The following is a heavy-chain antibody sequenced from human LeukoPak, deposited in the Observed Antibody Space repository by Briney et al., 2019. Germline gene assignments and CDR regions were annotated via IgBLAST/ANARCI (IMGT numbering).Heavy chain of an antibody. CDR2: INHSGYT. CDR3: TRMTAGHDY. CDR1: GVSFDDYY. Sequence: KPSETLSLTCAVSGVSFDDYYWSWVRQTPGKGLEWIGEINHSGYTNDSPSLKSRVTLSIDTSRKQFSLNLRSVTAADTGIYYCTRMTAGHDYWGQGTLVTVSS. D-gene: IGHD2-21*02. J-gene: IGHJ4*02. V-gene: IGHV4-34*01.